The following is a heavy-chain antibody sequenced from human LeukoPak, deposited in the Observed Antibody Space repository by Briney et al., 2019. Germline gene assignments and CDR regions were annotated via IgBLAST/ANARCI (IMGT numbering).Heavy chain of an antibody. Sequence: ASVKVSCKASGYTFTGYYMHWVRQAPGQGLEWMGRINPNSGGTNYAQKFQGRVTMTRDTSISTAYMELSGLRSDDTAVYYCARVDYYDSSGYSPLDIWGQGTMVTVSS. D-gene: IGHD3-22*01. CDR2: INPNSGGT. CDR3: ARVDYYDSSGYSPLDI. CDR1: GYTFTGYY. V-gene: IGHV1-2*06. J-gene: IGHJ3*02.